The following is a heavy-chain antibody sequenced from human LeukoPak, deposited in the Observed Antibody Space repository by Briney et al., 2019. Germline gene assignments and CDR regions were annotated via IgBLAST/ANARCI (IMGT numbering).Heavy chain of an antibody. CDR2: ISPNSGGT. CDR1: GYTFTYYY. D-gene: IGHD3-3*01. Sequence: ASVKVSCKASGYTFTYYYVHWVRQAPGQGLEWMGCISPNSGGTHYAQNLQGRVTMTRDTSIGTAYMELSRLRSDDTAVYFCARLPYDEPDYWGQGTLVTVSS. CDR3: ARLPYDEPDY. V-gene: IGHV1-2*02. J-gene: IGHJ4*02.